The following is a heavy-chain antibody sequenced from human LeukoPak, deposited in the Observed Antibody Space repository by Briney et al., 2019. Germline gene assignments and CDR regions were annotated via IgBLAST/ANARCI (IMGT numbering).Heavy chain of an antibody. V-gene: IGHV1-18*01. Sequence: ASVKVSCKASGYTFTSYGISWVRQAPGQGLEWMGWISAYNGNTNYAQKLQGRVTMTTDTSTSTAYMELRSLGSDDTALYYCARGARYNDAFDVWGQGTKVSVSS. D-gene: IGHD1-14*01. CDR1: GYTFTSYG. J-gene: IGHJ3*01. CDR3: ARGARYNDAFDV. CDR2: ISAYNGNT.